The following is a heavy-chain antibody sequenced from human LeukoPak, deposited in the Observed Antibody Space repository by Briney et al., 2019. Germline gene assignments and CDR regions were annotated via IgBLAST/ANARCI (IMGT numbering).Heavy chain of an antibody. V-gene: IGHV3-23*01. CDR1: GFTFSSYA. CDR2: ISGSGGST. CDR3: AKDERYGLGTNWFDP. D-gene: IGHD3-10*01. J-gene: IGHJ5*02. Sequence: GGSLRLSCAASGFTFSSYAMSWVRQAPGKGLEWVSAISGSGGSTYYADSVKGRFTISRDNSKNTLYLQMNSLRAEDTAVYYCAKDERYGLGTNWFDPWGQETLVTVSS.